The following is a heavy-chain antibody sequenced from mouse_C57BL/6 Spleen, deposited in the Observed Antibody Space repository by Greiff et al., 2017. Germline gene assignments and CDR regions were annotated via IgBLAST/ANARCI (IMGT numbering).Heavy chain of an antibody. J-gene: IGHJ2*01. V-gene: IGHV1-80*01. CDR2: IYPGDGDT. D-gene: IGHD2-3*01. CDR3: ARSEDGYYYFDD. CDR1: GYAFSSYW. Sequence: VQLQQSGAELVKPGASVKISCKASGYAFSSYWMNWVKQRPGKGLEWIGQIYPGDGDTNYNGKFKGKATLTADKSSSTAYMQLSSLTSEDSAVYICARSEDGYYYFDDWGQGTTLTVSS.